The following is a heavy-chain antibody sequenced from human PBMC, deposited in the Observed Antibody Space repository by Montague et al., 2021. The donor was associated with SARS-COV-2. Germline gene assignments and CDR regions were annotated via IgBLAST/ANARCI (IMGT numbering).Heavy chain of an antibody. CDR1: GAPITDFY. J-gene: IGHJ4*02. D-gene: IGHD3-22*01. CDR2: IHYSGIT. CDR3: ARITKVVPFDF. Sequence: SETLSLTCTVSGAPITDFYWSWIWHPPAKGLELIGNIHYSGITNYNSSPRSRVTIPIDMQKSRFPLNLRSVTAADTAIYFCARITKVVPFDFWGQGTLVSVSS. V-gene: IGHV4-59*01.